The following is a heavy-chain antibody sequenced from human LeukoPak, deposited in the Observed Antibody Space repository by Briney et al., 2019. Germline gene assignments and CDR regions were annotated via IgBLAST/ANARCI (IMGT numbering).Heavy chain of an antibody. CDR1: GFTFSSYW. D-gene: IGHD4-23*01. Sequence: PGGSLRLSCAASGFTFSSYWMSGLRQAPGKGLEWVANIKQDGREKYYVDSVKGRFTISRDNAKNSLYLQMNSLRAEDTAVYYCARSRWSSEDYWGQGTLVTVSS. J-gene: IGHJ4*02. CDR2: IKQDGREK. V-gene: IGHV3-7*01. CDR3: ARSRWSSEDY.